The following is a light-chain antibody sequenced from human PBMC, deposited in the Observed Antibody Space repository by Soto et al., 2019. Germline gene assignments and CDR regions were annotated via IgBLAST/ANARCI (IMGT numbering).Light chain of an antibody. V-gene: IGKV4-1*01. CDR2: WAS. CDR1: QSVLYSSNNKNY. J-gene: IGKJ2*01. CDR3: QQYYSTPGT. Sequence: DIVMTQSPDSLAVSLGERATINCKSSQSVLYSSNNKNYLAWYQQKPGQPPKLLIYWASTRESGVPDRFSGSGSGTDFTLTIRSLQAEDVAVYYCQQYYSTPGTFGQGTKLEIK.